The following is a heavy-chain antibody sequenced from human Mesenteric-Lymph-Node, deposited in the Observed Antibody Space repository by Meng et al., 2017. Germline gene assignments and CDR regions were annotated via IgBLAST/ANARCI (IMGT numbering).Heavy chain of an antibody. D-gene: IGHD5-18*01. Sequence: GESLKISCAASGLSVGRNYMTWVRQAPGKGLEWVSYISNSGSTIYYGDSVKGRFTISRDNAKNSVYLQMNSLGAEDTAVYFCARRGNSYGYYYYGMDVWGQGTTVTVSS. CDR3: ARRGNSYGYYYYGMDV. CDR1: GLSVGRNY. V-gene: IGHV3-11*01. CDR2: ISNSGSTI. J-gene: IGHJ6*02.